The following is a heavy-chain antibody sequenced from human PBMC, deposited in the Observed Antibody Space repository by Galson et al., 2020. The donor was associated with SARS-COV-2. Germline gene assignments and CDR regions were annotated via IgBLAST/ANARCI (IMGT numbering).Heavy chain of an antibody. Sequence: SCAASGFTFSDYYMSWIRQAPGKGLEWVSYISSSGSTIYYADSVKGRFTISRDNAKNSLYLQMNSLRAEDTAVYYCASPYCGGDCYDYWGQGTLVTVSS. CDR3: ASPYCGGDCYDY. CDR2: ISSSGSTI. V-gene: IGHV3-11*01. D-gene: IGHD2-21*01. CDR1: GFTFSDYY. J-gene: IGHJ4*02.